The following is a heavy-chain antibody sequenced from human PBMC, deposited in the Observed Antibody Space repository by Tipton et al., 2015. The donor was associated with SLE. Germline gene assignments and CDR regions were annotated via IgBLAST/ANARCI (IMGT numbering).Heavy chain of an antibody. CDR2: IFYSGST. CDR1: GGSISSYY. Sequence: TLSLTCTVSGGSISSYYWSWIRQPPGKGLEWIGYIFYSGSTNYNPSFKSRVTISVDTSKNQFSLKLKSVTAADSAVYYCARERYCSGASCYAPDYWGQGTLVTVSS. CDR3: ARERYCSGASCYAPDY. D-gene: IGHD2-2*01. V-gene: IGHV4-59*01. J-gene: IGHJ4*02.